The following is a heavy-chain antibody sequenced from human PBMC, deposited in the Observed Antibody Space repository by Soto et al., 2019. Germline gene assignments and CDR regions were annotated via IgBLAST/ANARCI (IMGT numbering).Heavy chain of an antibody. Sequence: QVQLVQSGAEVKKPGASVKVSCKASGYTFTSYDINWVRQATGHGLEWMGWMNPNSGNTGYAQKFQGRVTMNRNTSITTAYMELTSLRSEDTAVYYCARERLYRMDVWGKGTTVTVSS. J-gene: IGHJ6*04. CDR1: GYTFTSYD. V-gene: IGHV1-8*01. CDR2: MNPNSGNT. CDR3: ARERLYRMDV. D-gene: IGHD2-2*02.